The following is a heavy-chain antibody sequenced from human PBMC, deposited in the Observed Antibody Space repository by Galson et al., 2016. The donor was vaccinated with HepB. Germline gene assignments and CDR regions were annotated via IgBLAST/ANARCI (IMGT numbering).Heavy chain of an antibody. CDR3: AKSLYGGMDY. J-gene: IGHJ4*02. Sequence: SLRLSCAASGFTFSTYAMSWVRQTPGKGLEWVSGISCRGDTTYYVDSVTGRFTVSRDNSKKILYLQMNSLRGEDTAVYYCAKSLYGGMDYWGQGTLVTVSS. CDR2: ISCRGDTT. CDR1: GFTFSTYA. V-gene: IGHV3-23*01. D-gene: IGHD2-8*01.